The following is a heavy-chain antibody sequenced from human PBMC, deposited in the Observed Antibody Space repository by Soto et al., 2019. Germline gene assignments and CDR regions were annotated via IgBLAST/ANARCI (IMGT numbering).Heavy chain of an antibody. CDR3: ASADGRMVVAATDYGMDG. CDR2: TYYRSKWYN. CDR1: GDSVSSNSAA. J-gene: IGHJ6*02. D-gene: IGHD2-15*01. V-gene: IGHV6-1*01. Sequence: SQTLSLTCAISGDSVSSNSAAWNWIRQSPSRGREWLGRTYYRSKWYNDYAVSVKSRITINPDTSKNQFFLQLNSVTPEDTAAYYCASADGRMVVAATDYGMDGWGRGTTVTVSS.